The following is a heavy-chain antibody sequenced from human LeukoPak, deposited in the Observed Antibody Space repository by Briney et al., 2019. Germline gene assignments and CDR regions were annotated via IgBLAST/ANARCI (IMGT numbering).Heavy chain of an antibody. CDR2: ISGSGGSA. CDR3: AKDLSSSWQIDY. V-gene: IGHV3-23*01. D-gene: IGHD6-13*01. CDR1: GFTFSSYA. J-gene: IGHJ4*02. Sequence: GGSLRLSCAASGFTFSSYAMSWVRQAPGKGLEWVSAISGSGGSAYYGDSVKGRFTISRDSSKNTMYLQMNSLRGEDSAVYYCAKDLSSSWQIDYWGQGTLVTVSS.